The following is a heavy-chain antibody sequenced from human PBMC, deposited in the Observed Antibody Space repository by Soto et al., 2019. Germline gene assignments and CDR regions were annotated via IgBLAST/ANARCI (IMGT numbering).Heavy chain of an antibody. CDR1: GFTFSSYG. V-gene: IGHV3-33*08. D-gene: IGHD3-10*01. Sequence: QVQMVESGGGVVQPGRSLRLSCAASGFTFSSYGMHWVRQAPGKGLEWVAVIWYDGSNKDYADSVKGRFTISRDNSKNTLYLQINSLRAEDTAVYYWAREKYSTMGPSFDSWCQGTLVTVSS. J-gene: IGHJ4*02. CDR2: IWYDGSNK. CDR3: AREKYSTMGPSFDS.